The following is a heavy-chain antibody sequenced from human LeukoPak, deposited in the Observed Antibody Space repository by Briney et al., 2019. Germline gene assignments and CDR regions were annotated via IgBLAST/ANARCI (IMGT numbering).Heavy chain of an antibody. J-gene: IGHJ4*02. CDR1: GDTFSSYA. V-gene: IGHV1-69*05. Sequence: GASVKVSCKASGDTFSSYAISWVRQAPGQGLEWMGGIIPIFGTTNYAQKFQGRVTITTDESTSTAYMELSSLRFEDTAVYYCAGVGDSSGYYFDYWGQGTLVTVSS. D-gene: IGHD3-22*01. CDR3: AGVGDSSGYYFDY. CDR2: IIPIFGTT.